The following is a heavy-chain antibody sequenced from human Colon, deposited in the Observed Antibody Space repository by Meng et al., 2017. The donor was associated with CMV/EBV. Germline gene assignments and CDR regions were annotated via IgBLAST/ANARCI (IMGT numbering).Heavy chain of an antibody. CDR3: AVIGGCSSTSCSVPGNWFDP. CDR2: ISSSSSYI. J-gene: IGHJ5*02. D-gene: IGHD2-2*01. CDR1: GFTFSDYW. Sequence: GESLKISCTASGFTFSDYWMSWVRQAPGKGLEWVSSISSSSSYIYYADSVKGRFTISRDNAKNSLYLQMNSLRAEDTAVYYCAVIGGCSSTSCSVPGNWFDPWGQGTLVTVSS. V-gene: IGHV3-21*01.